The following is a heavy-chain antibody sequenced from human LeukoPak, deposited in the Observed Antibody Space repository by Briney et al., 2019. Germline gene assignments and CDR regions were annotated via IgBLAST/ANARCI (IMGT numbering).Heavy chain of an antibody. CDR3: ARGDGAYYYDSSGYYPSLYFDY. Sequence: TSETLSLTCTVSGGSISSYYWSWIRQPPGKGLEWIGYIYYSGSTNYNPSLKSRVTISVDTSKNQFSLKLSSVTAADTAVYYCARGDGAYYYDSSGYYPSLYFDYWGQGTLVTVSS. V-gene: IGHV4-59*01. CDR2: IYYSGST. J-gene: IGHJ4*02. D-gene: IGHD3-22*01. CDR1: GGSISSYY.